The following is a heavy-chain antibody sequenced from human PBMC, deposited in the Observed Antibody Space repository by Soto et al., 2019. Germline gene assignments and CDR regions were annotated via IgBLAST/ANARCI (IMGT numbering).Heavy chain of an antibody. J-gene: IGHJ3*02. D-gene: IGHD6-13*01. CDR1: GFTFSNAW. V-gene: IGHV3-15*01. CDR2: IKSKTDGGTT. Sequence: PGGSLRLSCAASGFTFSNAWMSWVRQAPGKGLKWVGRIKSKTDGGTTDYAAPVKGRFTISRDDSKNTLYLQMNSLKTEDTAVYYCTTDVFSRYPGDDAFDIWGQGTMVTVSS. CDR3: TTDVFSRYPGDDAFDI.